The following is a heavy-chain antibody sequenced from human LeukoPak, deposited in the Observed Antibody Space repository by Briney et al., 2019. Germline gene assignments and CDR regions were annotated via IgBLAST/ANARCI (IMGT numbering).Heavy chain of an antibody. J-gene: IGHJ4*02. CDR1: GYTFTGYY. CDR3: AREDREGGGFDY. V-gene: IGHV1-2*02. D-gene: IGHD3-16*01. Sequence: ASVKVSCKASGYTFTGYYMHWVRQAPGQGLEWMGWINLNSGGTNYAQKFQGRVTMTRDTSISTAYMELSRLRSDDTAVYYCAREDREGGGFDYWGQGTLVTVSS. CDR2: INLNSGGT.